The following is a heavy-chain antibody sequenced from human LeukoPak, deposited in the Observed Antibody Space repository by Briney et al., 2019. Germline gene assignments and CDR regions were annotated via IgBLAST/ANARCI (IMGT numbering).Heavy chain of an antibody. CDR1: GYTFTSYG. J-gene: IGHJ4*02. CDR2: ISAYNGNT. Sequence: ASVKVSCKASGYTFTSYGISWVRQAPGQGLEWMGWISAYNGNTNYAQKFQGRVTITTDESTSTAYMELSSLRSEDTAVYYCANKGFSGWYRDWGQGTLVTVSS. CDR3: ANKGFSGWYRD. V-gene: IGHV1-18*01. D-gene: IGHD6-19*01.